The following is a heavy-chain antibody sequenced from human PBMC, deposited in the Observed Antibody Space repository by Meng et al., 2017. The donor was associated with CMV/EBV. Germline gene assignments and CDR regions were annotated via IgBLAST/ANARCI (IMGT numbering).Heavy chain of an antibody. CDR3: AKDFMEGEMATISGDY. D-gene: IGHD5-24*01. V-gene: IGHV3-30*02. CDR2: IRYDGTNK. CDR1: GFTFSSYG. Sequence: GGSLRLSCAASGFTFSSYGMHWVRQAPGKGLEWVAFIRYDGTNKYYTDSVKGRFTISRDNSKNTLYLQVNSLRAEDTAVYYCAKDFMEGEMATISGDYWGQGTLVTVSS. J-gene: IGHJ4*02.